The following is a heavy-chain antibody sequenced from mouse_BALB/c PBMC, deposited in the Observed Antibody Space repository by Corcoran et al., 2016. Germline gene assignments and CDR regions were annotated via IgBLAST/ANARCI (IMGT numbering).Heavy chain of an antibody. CDR2: ISYDGSN. CDR3: AREWDYFDY. V-gene: IGHV3-6*02. J-gene: IGHJ2*01. Sequence: DVQLQESGPGLVKPSQSLSLTCSVTGYSITSGYYWNWIRQFPGNKLEWMGYISYDGSNNYNPSLKNRISITRYTSKNHFFLKLNSVTTEDTATYYCAREWDYFDYWGQGTTLTVSS. CDR1: GYSITSGYY.